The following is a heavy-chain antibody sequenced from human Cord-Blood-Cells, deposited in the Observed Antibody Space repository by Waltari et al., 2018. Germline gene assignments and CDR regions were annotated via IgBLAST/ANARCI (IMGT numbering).Heavy chain of an antibody. CDR1: GFTVSSNY. V-gene: IGHV3-53*01. CDR2: SYSGGST. CDR3: AREGKGSYYYFDY. J-gene: IGHJ4*02. Sequence: EVQLVESGGGLIQPGGSLRLSCAASGFTVSSNYMSWVRQAPGKGLGWVSVSYSGGSTYYADSVKGRFTISRDNSKNTLYLQMNSLRAEDTAVYYCAREGKGSYYYFDYWGQGTLVTVSS. D-gene: IGHD1-26*01.